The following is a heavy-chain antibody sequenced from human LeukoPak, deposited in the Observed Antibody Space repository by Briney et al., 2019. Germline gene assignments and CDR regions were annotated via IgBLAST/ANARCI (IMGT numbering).Heavy chain of an antibody. CDR3: ARVEAGYYYGMDV. J-gene: IGHJ6*02. Sequence: GGSLRLSCAASGFTFSSYDMHWLRQATGKGREGVSAIGTAGDTYYQGSVKGRFTISKENAKNSLYLQINSLRAGDTAVYYCARVEAGYYYGMDVWGQGTTVTVSS. CDR1: GFTFSSYD. CDR2: IGTAGDT. D-gene: IGHD6-25*01. V-gene: IGHV3-13*01.